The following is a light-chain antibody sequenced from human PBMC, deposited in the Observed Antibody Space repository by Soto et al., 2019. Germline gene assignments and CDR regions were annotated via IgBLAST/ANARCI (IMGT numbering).Light chain of an antibody. CDR3: RSYAGSNRGL. Sequence: QSPLTQPHSASGSPGQSVTIVCTGTISDVGGYNYVSWYQQHPGKAPKLIIYDVTKRPSGVPDRFSGSKSGHTASLTVSGLRAEDEADYYCRSYAGSNRGLFGTGTKVTVL. V-gene: IGLV2-8*01. CDR1: ISDVGGYNY. CDR2: DVT. J-gene: IGLJ1*01.